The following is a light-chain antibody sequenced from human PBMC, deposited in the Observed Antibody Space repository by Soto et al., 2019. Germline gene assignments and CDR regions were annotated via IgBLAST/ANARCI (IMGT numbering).Light chain of an antibody. CDR2: KVS. CDR1: QSLVHSDGNTY. Sequence: DVVMTQSPLSLPVTLGQPASISCRSSQSLVHSDGNTYLNWFHQRPGQSPRRLIYKVSNRDSVVPHRFIGSGSGTDFTLKISRVEAEDVGVYCCITGTHWPVFTFVPGTKVDI. J-gene: IGKJ3*01. CDR3: ITGTHWPVFT. V-gene: IGKV2-30*02.